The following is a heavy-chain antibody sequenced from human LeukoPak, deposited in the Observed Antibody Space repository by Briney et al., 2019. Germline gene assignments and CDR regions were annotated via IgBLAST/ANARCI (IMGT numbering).Heavy chain of an antibody. J-gene: IGHJ4*02. V-gene: IGHV3-30-3*01. D-gene: IGHD4-23*01. CDR3: ARRGYGGYIDY. CDR2: ISYDGSNK. CDR1: GFTFSSYA. Sequence: GGSLRLSCAASGFTFSSYAMHWVRQAPGKGLEWVAVISYDGSNKYYADSVKGRFTISRDNSKNTLYLQMNSLRAEDTAVYYCARRGYGGYIDYWGQGTLVTVSS.